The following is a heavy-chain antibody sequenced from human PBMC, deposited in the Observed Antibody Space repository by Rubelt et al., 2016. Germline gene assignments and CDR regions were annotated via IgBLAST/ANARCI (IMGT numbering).Heavy chain of an antibody. CDR3: ARVQYGGDGMDV. CDR2: IGTRPDII. Sequence: SGGGLVQPGGSLRLSCAVSGFTFSTTHMNWVRQAPGKGLEWVSYIGTRPDIIYYADSVKGRFTFFRENSKNTVDLQMNSLKVEDTAKYYCARVQYGGDGMDVWGQGTTVIVSS. D-gene: IGHD3-16*01. V-gene: IGHV3-48*01. CDR1: GFTFSTTH. J-gene: IGHJ6*02.